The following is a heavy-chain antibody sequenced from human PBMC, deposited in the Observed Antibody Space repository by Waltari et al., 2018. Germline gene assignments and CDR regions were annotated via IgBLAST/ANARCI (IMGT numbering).Heavy chain of an antibody. CDR2: IYYSGST. V-gene: IGHV4-39*07. CDR1: GGSISSSSYY. D-gene: IGHD6-13*01. J-gene: IGHJ4*02. CDR3: ARDSREAAAVVY. Sequence: QLQLQESGPGLVKPSETLSLTCTVSGGSISSSSYYWGWIRQPPGKGLEWIGSIYYSGSTYYNPSLKSRVTISVDTSKTQFSLKLSSVTAADTAVYYCARDSREAAAVVYWGQGTLVTVSS.